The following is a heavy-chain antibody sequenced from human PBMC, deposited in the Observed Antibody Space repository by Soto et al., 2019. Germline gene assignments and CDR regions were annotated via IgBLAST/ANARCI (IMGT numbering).Heavy chain of an antibody. CDR3: AIPMRAYYYDSSGYSADAFDI. CDR1: GYTFTSYD. D-gene: IGHD3-22*01. Sequence: GASVKVSCKASGYTFTSYDINWVRQATGQGLEWMGWMNPNSGNTGYAQKFQGRVTMTRNTSISTAYMELSSLRSEDTAVYYCAIPMRAYYYDSSGYSADAFDIWGQGTMVTVS. V-gene: IGHV1-8*01. J-gene: IGHJ3*02. CDR2: MNPNSGNT.